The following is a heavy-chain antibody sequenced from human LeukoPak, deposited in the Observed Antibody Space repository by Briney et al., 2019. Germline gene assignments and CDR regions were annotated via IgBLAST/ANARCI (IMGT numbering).Heavy chain of an antibody. V-gene: IGHV4-59*01. J-gene: IGHJ5*02. CDR2: IYHSGDT. CDR1: GGSINNYY. CDR3: ARGADWFDP. Sequence: SETLSLTCTVSGGSINNYYWSWIRQPPGKGLEWIGYIYHSGDTKYNPSLKSRVTISVDTSKNQFPLRLRSVTAADTAVYYCARGADWFDPWGQGTLVTVSS.